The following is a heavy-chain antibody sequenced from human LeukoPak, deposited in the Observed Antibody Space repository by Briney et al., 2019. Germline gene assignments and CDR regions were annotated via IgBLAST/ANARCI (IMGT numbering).Heavy chain of an antibody. J-gene: IGHJ4*02. CDR2: IYYSGST. CDR3: ARAFVLRWYPRFDY. Sequence: SQTLSFTCTVSGGSISSGDYYWSWIRQPPGKGLEWIGYIYYSGSTYYNPSLKSRVTISVDTSKNQFSLKLSSVTAADTAVYYCARAFVLRWYPRFDYWGQGTLVTVSS. V-gene: IGHV4-30-4*08. CDR1: GGSISSGDYY. D-gene: IGHD4-23*01.